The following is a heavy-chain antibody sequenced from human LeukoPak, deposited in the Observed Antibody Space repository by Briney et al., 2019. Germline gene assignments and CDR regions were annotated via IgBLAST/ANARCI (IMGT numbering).Heavy chain of an antibody. CDR1: GFTFSSYW. CDR3: ARDSYYDILTGYYSGAFDI. Sequence: GGSLRLSCAASGFTFSSYWMSWVRQAPGKGLEWVANIKQDGSEKYYVDSVKGRFTISRDNAKNSLYLQMNSLRAEDTAVYYCARDSYYDILTGYYSGAFDIWGQGTMVTVSS. J-gene: IGHJ3*02. D-gene: IGHD3-9*01. V-gene: IGHV3-7*01. CDR2: IKQDGSEK.